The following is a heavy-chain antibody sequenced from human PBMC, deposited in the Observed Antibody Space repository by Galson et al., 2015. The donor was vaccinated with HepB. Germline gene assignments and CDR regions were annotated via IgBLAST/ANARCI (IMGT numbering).Heavy chain of an antibody. CDR2: ITGSGVSR. Sequence: SLRLSCAASGFTFGDYVMTWVRQAPGKGLEWVSSITGSGVSRFYADSVKGRFTISRDNSKNTLYMQMNSLRAEDTAVYYCAKGTSSATPACCAPWGQGTLVTASS. V-gene: IGHV3-23*01. D-gene: IGHD3-22*01. CDR3: AKGTSSATPACCAP. J-gene: IGHJ5*02. CDR1: GFTFGDYV.